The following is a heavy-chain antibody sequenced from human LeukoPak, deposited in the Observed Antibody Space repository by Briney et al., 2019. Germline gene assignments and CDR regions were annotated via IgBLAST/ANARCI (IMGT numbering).Heavy chain of an antibody. D-gene: IGHD4-11*01. CDR1: GFTVSSNY. CDR3: ARASTVTTYYYYYYMDV. J-gene: IGHJ6*03. CDR2: IYSGGST. V-gene: IGHV3-53*05. Sequence: GGSLRLSCAASGFTVSSNYMSWVRQAPGKGLEWVSVIYSGGSTYYADPVKGRFTISRDNSKNTLYLQMNSLRAEDTAVYYCARASTVTTYYYYYYMDVWGKGTTVTVSS.